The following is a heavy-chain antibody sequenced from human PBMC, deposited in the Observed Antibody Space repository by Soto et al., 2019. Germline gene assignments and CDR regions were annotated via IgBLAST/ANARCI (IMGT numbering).Heavy chain of an antibody. CDR2: MVVGSGDR. J-gene: IGHJ4*02. CDR3: AADSKDFRSVY. CDR1: GFTFTSSA. V-gene: IGHV1-58*01. D-gene: IGHD2-15*01. Sequence: SVKVSCNPSGFTFTSSAVQCVRQAHGQRVELIGWMVVGSGDRNYAQKFQERVTITRDMSTSTAYMELSSLRSEDTAVYYCAADSKDFRSVYWGQGTQVTVSS.